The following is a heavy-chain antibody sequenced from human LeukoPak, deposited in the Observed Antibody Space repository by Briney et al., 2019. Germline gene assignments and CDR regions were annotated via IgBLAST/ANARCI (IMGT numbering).Heavy chain of an antibody. CDR1: GFTFNNYG. V-gene: IGHV3-30*18. CDR2: ISYDGSNT. Sequence: PGRSLRLSCAASGFTFNNYGMHWVRQAPGKGLEWVAVISYDGSNTYYADSVKGRFTISRDNSKNTLYLQMNSLRAEDTAVYYCAKHRPLSNWGLWHDAFDIWGQGTMVTVSS. CDR3: AKHRPLSNWGLWHDAFDI. J-gene: IGHJ3*02. D-gene: IGHD7-27*01.